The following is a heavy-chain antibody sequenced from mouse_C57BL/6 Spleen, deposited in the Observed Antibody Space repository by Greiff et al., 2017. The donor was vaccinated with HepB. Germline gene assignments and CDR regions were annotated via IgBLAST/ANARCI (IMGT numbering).Heavy chain of an antibody. V-gene: IGHV1-64*01. Sequence: QVQLQQPGAELVKPGASVKLSCKASGYTFTSYWMHWVKQRPGQGLEWIGMIHPNSGSTNYNEKFKSKATLTVDKSSSTAYMQLSSLTSEDSAVYYCARWGYYGNDGFAYWGQGTLVTVSA. CDR2: IHPNSGST. CDR1: GYTFTSYW. D-gene: IGHD2-2*01. CDR3: ARWGYYGNDGFAY. J-gene: IGHJ3*01.